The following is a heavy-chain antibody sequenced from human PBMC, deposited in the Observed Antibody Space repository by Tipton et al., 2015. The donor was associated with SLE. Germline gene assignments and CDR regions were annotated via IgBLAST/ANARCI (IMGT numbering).Heavy chain of an antibody. CDR1: GASISNYC. Sequence: TLSLTCSVSGASISNYCWSWIRQPPGKGLEWIGHVYYSGNTNYNPSLKSRVTISLDTSKNQFSLKLTSVTSADAAVYYCARETRDYGHYSFDYWGQGTLVTVSS. J-gene: IGHJ4*02. CDR2: VYYSGNT. D-gene: IGHD4-17*01. V-gene: IGHV4-59*01. CDR3: ARETRDYGHYSFDY.